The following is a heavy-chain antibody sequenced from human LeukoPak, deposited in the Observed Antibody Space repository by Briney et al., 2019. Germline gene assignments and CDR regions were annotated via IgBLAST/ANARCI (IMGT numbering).Heavy chain of an antibody. CDR3: ARDRGYGQDPSDY. D-gene: IGHD4-17*01. J-gene: IGHJ4*02. CDR1: GFTVSSNY. Sequence: QPGGSLRLSCAASGFTVSSNYMSWVRQAPGKGLEWVSVIYSGGSTYYADSVKGRFTISRDNSKNTLYLQMNSLRAEDTAVYYCARDRGYGQDPSDYWGQGTLVTVSS. V-gene: IGHV3-53*01. CDR2: IYSGGST.